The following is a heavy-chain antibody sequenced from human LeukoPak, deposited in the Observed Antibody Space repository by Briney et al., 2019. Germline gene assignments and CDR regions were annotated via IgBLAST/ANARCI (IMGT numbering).Heavy chain of an antibody. J-gene: IGHJ4*02. CDR1: GFTFSSYD. V-gene: IGHV3-13*01. D-gene: IGHD1-26*01. Sequence: GGSLRLSCAASGFTFSSYDMHWVRQATGKGLEWVSAIGTAGDTYYPGSVKGRFTISRENAKNSLYLQMNSLRAGDTAVYYCARGLGVGADYFDYWGQGTLVTVSS. CDR3: ARGLGVGADYFDY. CDR2: IGTAGDT.